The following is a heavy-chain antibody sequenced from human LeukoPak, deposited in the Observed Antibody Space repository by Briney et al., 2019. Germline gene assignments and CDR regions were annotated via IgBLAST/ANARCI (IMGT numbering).Heavy chain of an antibody. D-gene: IGHD6-13*01. V-gene: IGHV1-2*02. CDR3: ARDSVLAGGWSDP. CDR2: INPNSGGT. Sequence: ASVKVSCKASGYTFTGYYMHWVRQAPGQGLEWMGWINPNSGGTNYAQKFQGRVTMTRDTSISTAYMELSRLRSDDTAVYYCARDSVLAGGWSDPWGQGTLVTVSS. CDR1: GYTFTGYY. J-gene: IGHJ5*02.